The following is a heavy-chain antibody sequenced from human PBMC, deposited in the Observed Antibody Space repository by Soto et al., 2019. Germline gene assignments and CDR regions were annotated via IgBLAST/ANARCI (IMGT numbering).Heavy chain of an antibody. D-gene: IGHD2-8*01. CDR3: ARERDGHNPNWFNL. CDR1: GFTVSSNY. J-gene: IGHJ5*02. CDR2: IYSGGST. V-gene: IGHV3-53*02. Sequence: EVQVVETGGGLIQPGGSLRLSCAVSGFTVSSNYMSWVRQPPGKGPEWVSDIYSGGSTYYADSVKGRFTISRDNSKNTLYLQMTSRRAEGTAVYYCARERDGHNPNWFNLWGQGTLVTVSS.